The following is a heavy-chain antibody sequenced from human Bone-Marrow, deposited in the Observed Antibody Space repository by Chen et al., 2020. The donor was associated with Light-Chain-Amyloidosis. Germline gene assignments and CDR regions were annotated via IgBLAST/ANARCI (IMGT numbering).Heavy chain of an antibody. CDR1: GGSISSTDHY. CDR3: ARLDYDVLTGYFDY. CDR2: IYYSGSA. D-gene: IGHD3-9*01. V-gene: IGHV4-30-4*01. Sequence: QVQLQESGPGLVKPSQTLSLTCTVSGGSISSTDHYWSWIRQPPGKGLEFIGYIYYSGSAYYSPSLESRVSILIDVSENQFSLKMSSVTVADTAVYYCARLDYDVLTGYFDYWGQGILVTVSS. J-gene: IGHJ4*02.